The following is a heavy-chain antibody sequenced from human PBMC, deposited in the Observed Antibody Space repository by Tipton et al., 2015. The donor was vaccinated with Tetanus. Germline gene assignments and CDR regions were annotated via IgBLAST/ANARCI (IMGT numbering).Heavy chain of an antibody. D-gene: IGHD6-13*01. J-gene: IGHJ4*02. CDR3: AREPAATGTSLFDY. Sequence: TLSLTCNVSGASMSSSSYYWDWIRQPPGKGLEWIGEISHNGSTNYNPSLKSRVTISVDKSKNQFSLRLGSVTAADTAMYYCAREPAATGTSLFDYWGQGALVTVSS. CDR1: GASMSSSSYY. CDR2: ISHNGST. V-gene: IGHV4-39*07.